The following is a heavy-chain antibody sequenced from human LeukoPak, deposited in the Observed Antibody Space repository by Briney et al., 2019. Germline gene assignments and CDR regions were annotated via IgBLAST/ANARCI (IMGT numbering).Heavy chain of an antibody. CDR1: GFTFSSYG. V-gene: IGHV3-33*05. CDR2: ISYDGSKQ. CDR3: ARAYDSSGWYTYYFDY. D-gene: IGHD6-19*01. Sequence: PAGGSLRLSCAASGFTFSSYGMHWVRQAPGKGLEWVAVISYDGSKQYYADSVKGRFTISRDNSKDSLYLQTNSLRAEDTAVYYCARAYDSSGWYTYYFDYWGQGTLVTVSS. J-gene: IGHJ4*02.